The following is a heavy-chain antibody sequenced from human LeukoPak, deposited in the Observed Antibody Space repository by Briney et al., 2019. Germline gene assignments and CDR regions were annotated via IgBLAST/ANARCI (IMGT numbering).Heavy chain of an antibody. J-gene: IGHJ4*02. CDR3: ARGVRVGFSSYYFDY. CDR1: GDSMNGLS. V-gene: IGHV4-59*11. CDR2: IYDTANT. Sequence: SETLSLTCAVSGDSMNGLSWSWIRQSPGKGLEWIAYIYDTANTNTSPSLKSRVTLSVDTSKKQFSLRLSSVTAADTAVYYCARGVRVGFSSYYFDYWGQGTLVTVSS. D-gene: IGHD6-6*01.